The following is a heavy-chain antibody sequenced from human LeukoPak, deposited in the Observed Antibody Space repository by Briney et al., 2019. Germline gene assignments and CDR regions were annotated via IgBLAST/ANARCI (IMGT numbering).Heavy chain of an antibody. Sequence: GGSLRLSCAASGFTLNTYEMNWVRQAPGKGLEWVSYISSSGSTIYYADSVKGRFTISKDNAKNSLFLQMSSLRAEDTAVYYCARGIAGAGADYWGQGTLVTVSS. D-gene: IGHD6-13*01. CDR2: ISSSGSTI. J-gene: IGHJ4*02. CDR3: ARGIAGAGADY. V-gene: IGHV3-48*03. CDR1: GFTLNTYE.